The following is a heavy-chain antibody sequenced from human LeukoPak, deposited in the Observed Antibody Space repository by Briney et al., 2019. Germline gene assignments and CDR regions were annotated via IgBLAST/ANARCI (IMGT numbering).Heavy chain of an antibody. CDR3: ARGSSTGSYYGVFDY. V-gene: IGHV1-46*01. J-gene: IGHJ4*02. Sequence: ASVKVSCKASGYTFTSYYMHWVRQAPGQGLEWMGIINPSGGSTSYAQKFQGRVTITADESTSTAYMELSSLRSEDTAVYYCARGSSTGSYYGVFDYWGQGTLVTVSS. D-gene: IGHD3-10*01. CDR1: GYTFTSYY. CDR2: INPSGGST.